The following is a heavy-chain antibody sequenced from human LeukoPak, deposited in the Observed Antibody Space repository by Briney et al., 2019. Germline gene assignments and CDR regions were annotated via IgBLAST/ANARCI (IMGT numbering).Heavy chain of an antibody. Sequence: GGSLRLSCAASGFTFSSYNINWVRQAPGKGLEWVSSISSSTSSYIYYADSVKGRFTISRDNAKNTVSLQMNSLKPEDTALYYCVKDIRRGYNFGYDQFAYWGQGTLVSVSS. J-gene: IGHJ4*02. CDR2: ISSSTSSYI. CDR3: VKDIRRGYNFGYDQFAY. V-gene: IGHV3-21*01. D-gene: IGHD5-18*01. CDR1: GFTFSSYN.